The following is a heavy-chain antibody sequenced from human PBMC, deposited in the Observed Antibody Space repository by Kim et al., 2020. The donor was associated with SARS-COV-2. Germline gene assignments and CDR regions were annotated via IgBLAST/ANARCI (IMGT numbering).Heavy chain of an antibody. CDR3: ARGRWELPY. CDR2: IYYSGST. Sequence: SETLSLTCTVSGGSISNYYWSWIRQPPGKGLEWIGYIYYSGSTNYNPSLKSRVTISVDTSNNQVSLTLSSVTAADTAVYYCARGRWELPYWGQGTRVTVS. D-gene: IGHD1-26*01. V-gene: IGHV4-59*01. CDR1: GGSISNYY. J-gene: IGHJ4*02.